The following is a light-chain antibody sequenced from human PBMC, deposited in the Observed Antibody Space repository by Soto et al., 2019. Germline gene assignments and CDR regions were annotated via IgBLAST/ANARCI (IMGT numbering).Light chain of an antibody. J-gene: IGKJ2*01. CDR2: KAS. V-gene: IGKV1-5*03. Sequence: DIQLTQSPSTLSASVGDRVTITCRASQSISTWLAWYQQKPGTAPKLLIHKASTLESGVPSRFSGSRSGTEFTLTVSSLQPDDFATYFCLQDYNYPYTFGQGTKLEIK. CDR1: QSISTW. CDR3: LQDYNYPYT.